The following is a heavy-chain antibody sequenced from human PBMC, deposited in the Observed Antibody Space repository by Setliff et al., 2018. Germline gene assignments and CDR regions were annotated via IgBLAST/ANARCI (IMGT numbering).Heavy chain of an antibody. D-gene: IGHD4-17*01. CDR3: ARDPLTTNRRRAFDI. Sequence: ASVKVSCKASGYTFTNYAIHWVRQAPGQRLEWMGWISAYNGNTNYAQRFQGRVTMTTDTSTSTAYMELRSLRSDDTAVYYCARDPLTTNRRRAFDIWGQGTMVTVS. CDR2: ISAYNGNT. J-gene: IGHJ3*02. V-gene: IGHV1-18*01. CDR1: GYTFTNYA.